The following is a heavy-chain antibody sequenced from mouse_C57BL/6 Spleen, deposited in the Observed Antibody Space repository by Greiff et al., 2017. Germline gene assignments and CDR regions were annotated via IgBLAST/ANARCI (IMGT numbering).Heavy chain of an antibody. CDR3: ASRDSRGVFDY. CDR1: GYTFTSYW. D-gene: IGHD3-3*01. CDR2: IDPSDSYT. J-gene: IGHJ2*01. V-gene: IGHV1-50*01. Sequence: QVQLQQPGAELVKPGASVKLSCKASGYTFTSYWMQWVKQRPGQGLEWIGEIDPSDSYTNYNQKFKGKATLTVDTSSSTAYMQLSSLTSEDSAVYYCASRDSRGVFDYWGQGTTLTVSS.